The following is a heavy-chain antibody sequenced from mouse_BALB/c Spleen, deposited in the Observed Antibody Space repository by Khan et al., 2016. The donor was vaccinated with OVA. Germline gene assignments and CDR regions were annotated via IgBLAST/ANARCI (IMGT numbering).Heavy chain of an antibody. CDR3: GRLSIITVEGFAY. CDR2: VNPNNGGT. CDR1: GYSFTGYY. V-gene: IGHV1-18*01. Sequence: VQLQQSGPDLVKPGASVKISCKTSGYSFTGYYIHWVKQSQGKSLEWIGRVNPNNGGTTYNQKFKGKAILTVEKSSSKAYMELRSLTSEDSAVYYCGRLSIITVEGFAYWGQGTLVTVSA. J-gene: IGHJ3*01. D-gene: IGHD1-1*01.